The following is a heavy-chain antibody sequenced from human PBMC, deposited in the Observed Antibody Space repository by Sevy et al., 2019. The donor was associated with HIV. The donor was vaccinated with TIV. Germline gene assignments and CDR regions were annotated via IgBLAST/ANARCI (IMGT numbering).Heavy chain of an antibody. Sequence: ASVKVSCKTSGYSFSNYGITWVRQAPGLGLEWMVWISVYNGHTNYAQKFQGRVTMTTDTSTSTVYMDLRSLRSDDTAVYYCVREAYCGGDCPMYFDYWGQGTLVTVSS. CDR2: ISVYNGHT. D-gene: IGHD2-21*02. V-gene: IGHV1-18*01. CDR3: VREAYCGGDCPMYFDY. J-gene: IGHJ4*02. CDR1: GYSFSNYG.